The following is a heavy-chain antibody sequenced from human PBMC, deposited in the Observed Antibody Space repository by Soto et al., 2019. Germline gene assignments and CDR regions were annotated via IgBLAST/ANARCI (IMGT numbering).Heavy chain of an antibody. D-gene: IGHD3-22*01. CDR3: ARALFYSDSDGYYFAFDY. V-gene: IGHV2-26*01. CDR2: IISNDDK. J-gene: IGHJ4*02. Sequence: VSGPTLVNPTETLTLTCSVSGFSLTDTRMGVSWIRQAPGKALEWLAHIISNDDKSYSTSLKSRLTVSKDTSKSQVVLRMTNMDPVDTGRYYCARALFYSDSDGYYFAFDYWGPGTLVTVSS. CDR1: GFSLTDTRMG.